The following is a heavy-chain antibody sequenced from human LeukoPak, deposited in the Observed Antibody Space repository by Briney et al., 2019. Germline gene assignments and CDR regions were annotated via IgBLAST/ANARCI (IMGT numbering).Heavy chain of an antibody. CDR3: AKDRGYCSGDSCYLFDY. J-gene: IGHJ4*02. CDR1: GFTVSSNY. Sequence: GGSLRLSCAASGFTVSSNYMSWVRQAPGKGLEWVSVIYSGGSTYYADSVKGRFTISRDNSKNTLYLQMNSLRAEDTAVYYCAKDRGYCSGDSCYLFDYWGQGTLVTVSS. D-gene: IGHD2-15*01. V-gene: IGHV3-66*01. CDR2: IYSGGST.